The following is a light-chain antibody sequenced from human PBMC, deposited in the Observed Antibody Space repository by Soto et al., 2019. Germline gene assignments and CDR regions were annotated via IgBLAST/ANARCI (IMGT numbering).Light chain of an antibody. J-gene: IGLJ1*01. CDR2: DVS. Sequence: QSVLTQPRSVSGSPGQSVTISCTGTSSDVGGYNYVSWYQQHPGKAPKLMIYDVSKRPSEVPDRFSGSKSGNTASLTISGLQAEDEADYSCCSKAGSYTYVVGTGTKLTVL. CDR3: CSKAGSYTYV. V-gene: IGLV2-11*01. CDR1: SSDVGGYNY.